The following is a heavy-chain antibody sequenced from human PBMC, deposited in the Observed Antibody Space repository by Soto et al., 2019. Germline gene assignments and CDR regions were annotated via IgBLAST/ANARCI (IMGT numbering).Heavy chain of an antibody. V-gene: IGHV4-39*01. CDR1: GCSITSSSYY. D-gene: IGHD6-19*01. CDR3: ARRGAVDVFDY. Sequence: ASETLSLTCTVSGCSITSSSYYWGWIRQPPGKGLEWIGSIYDTGNTHYNPSLKSRVTISVDTSKNQFSLKLSSVTAADTSVYYCARRGAVDVFDYWGQGTLVTVSS. J-gene: IGHJ4*02. CDR2: IYDTGNT.